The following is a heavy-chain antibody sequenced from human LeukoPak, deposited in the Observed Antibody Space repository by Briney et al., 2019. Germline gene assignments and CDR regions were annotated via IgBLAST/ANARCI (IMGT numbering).Heavy chain of an antibody. CDR2: IYPGDSDT. CDR1: GYSFTSYW. V-gene: IGHV5-51*01. CDR3: ARHGSGQLWPLIDY. D-gene: IGHD5-18*01. J-gene: IGHJ4*02. Sequence: GESLKISCRGSGYSFTSYWIGWVRQTPGKGLEGLGIIYPGDSDTRYSPSFQGQVTISADKSISTAYLQWSSLKASDTAMYYCARHGSGQLWPLIDYWGQGTLVTVSS.